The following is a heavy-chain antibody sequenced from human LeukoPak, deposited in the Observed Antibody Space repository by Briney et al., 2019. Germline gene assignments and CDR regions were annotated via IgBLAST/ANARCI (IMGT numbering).Heavy chain of an antibody. D-gene: IGHD3/OR15-3a*01. CDR1: GYTFTGYY. V-gene: IGHV1-2*02. CDR3: AGDPGTGAYYYYYMDV. CDR2: INPNSGGT. J-gene: IGHJ6*03. Sequence: GASVKVSCKASGYTFTGYYMHWVRQAPGQGLEWMGWINPNSGGTNYAQKFQGRVTMTRETSISTAYMEGRRMTVDDSAGCLCAGDPGTGAYYYYYMDVGGKGPTVT.